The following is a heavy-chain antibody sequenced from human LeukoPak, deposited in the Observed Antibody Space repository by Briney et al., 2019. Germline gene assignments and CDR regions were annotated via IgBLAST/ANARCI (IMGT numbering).Heavy chain of an antibody. Sequence: SETLSLTCTVSGGSISSGSYYWSWIRQPAGKGLEWIGRIYTSGSTNYNPSLKSRVTISVDTSKNQFSLKLLSVTAADTAVYYCARGGPLYFDYWGQGTLVTVSS. CDR3: ARGGPLYFDY. CDR2: IYTSGST. V-gene: IGHV4-61*02. J-gene: IGHJ4*02. CDR1: GGSISSGSYY.